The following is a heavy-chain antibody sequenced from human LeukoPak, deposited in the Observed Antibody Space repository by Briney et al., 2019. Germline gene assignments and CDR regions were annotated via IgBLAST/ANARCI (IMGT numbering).Heavy chain of an antibody. J-gene: IGHJ3*02. CDR3: AKTDYGDYGAFNI. D-gene: IGHD4-17*01. V-gene: IGHV4-38-2*01. Sequence: SETLSLTCAVRDYSISSGYSWGWVRQPPRKGLKWIANFYLSGTTYYNPSLKSRVTISLGTSNNHFSLKLSSVTASDTAVYWCAKTDYGDYGAFNIWGQGTMVTVSS. CDR2: FYLSGTT. CDR1: DYSISSGYS.